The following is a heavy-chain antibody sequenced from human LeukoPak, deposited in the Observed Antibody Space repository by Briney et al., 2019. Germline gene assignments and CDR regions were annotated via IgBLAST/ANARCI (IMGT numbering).Heavy chain of an antibody. CDR3: ATDFRYCSGGSCYHYGMDV. CDR2: FDPEDGET. Sequence: ASVKVSCKVSGYTLTELSMHLVRQAPGKGLEWMGGFDPEDGETIYAQKFQGRVTMTEDTSTDTAYMELSSLRSEDTAVYYCATDFRYCSGGSCYHYGMDVWGQGTTVTVSS. V-gene: IGHV1-24*01. CDR1: GYTLTELS. D-gene: IGHD2-15*01. J-gene: IGHJ6*02.